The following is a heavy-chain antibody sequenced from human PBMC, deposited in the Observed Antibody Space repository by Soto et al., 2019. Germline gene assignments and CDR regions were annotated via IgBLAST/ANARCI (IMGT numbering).Heavy chain of an antibody. CDR3: ARHTQQLVPLYFDY. CDR1: GGSISSSSYY. J-gene: IGHJ4*02. Sequence: QLQLQESGPGLVKPSETLSLTCTVSGGSISSSSYYWGWIRQPPGKGLEWIGSIYYSGSTYYNPSLKSRVTISVDTSENQFSLKLSSVTAADTAVYYCARHTQQLVPLYFDYWGQGTLVTVSS. CDR2: IYYSGST. V-gene: IGHV4-39*01. D-gene: IGHD6-13*01.